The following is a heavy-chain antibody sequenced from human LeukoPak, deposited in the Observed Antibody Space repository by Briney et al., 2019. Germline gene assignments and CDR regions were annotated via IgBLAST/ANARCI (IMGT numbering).Heavy chain of an antibody. CDR3: AREVKEYYDILTGYHYYYYMDV. CDR1: GGSISSYY. CDR2: IYYSGST. J-gene: IGHJ6*03. D-gene: IGHD3-9*01. V-gene: IGHV4-59*01. Sequence: SETLSLTCTVSGGSISSYYWSWIRQPPGKGLEWIGYIYYSGSTNYSPSLKSRVTISVDTSKNQFSLKLSSVTAADTAVYYCAREVKEYYDILTGYHYYYYMDVWGKGTTVTVSS.